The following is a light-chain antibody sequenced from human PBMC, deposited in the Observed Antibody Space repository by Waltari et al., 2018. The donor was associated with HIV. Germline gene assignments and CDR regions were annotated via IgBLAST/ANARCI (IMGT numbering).Light chain of an antibody. CDR1: NSNIGTHE. J-gene: IGLJ2*01. CDR3: QSSDNTLSGSV. CDR2: NTN. V-gene: IGLV1-40*01. Sequence: QSVLTQPPSVSGAPGQRVTLSCTGGNSNIGTHEVHWYQQFPGTAPQLLIYNTNNRPSGVPDRFSGSKSGTSASRASTGLQADDEADYYCQSSDNTLSGSVFGGGTRLTVL.